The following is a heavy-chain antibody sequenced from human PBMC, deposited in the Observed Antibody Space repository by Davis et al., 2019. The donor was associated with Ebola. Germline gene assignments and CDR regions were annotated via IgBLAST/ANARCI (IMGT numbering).Heavy chain of an antibody. J-gene: IGHJ4*02. CDR3: ARGSENWNYVDY. CDR2: IKQDGSDK. D-gene: IGHD1-1*01. V-gene: IGHV3-7*01. Sequence: GGSLRLSCVASGFTFNSYWMSWVRQAPGKGLEWVANIKQDGSDKYYVDSVKGRFTISRDNAKNSVYLQMNSLRDEDTAVYYCARGSENWNYVDYWGQGTLVTVSS. CDR1: GFTFNSYW.